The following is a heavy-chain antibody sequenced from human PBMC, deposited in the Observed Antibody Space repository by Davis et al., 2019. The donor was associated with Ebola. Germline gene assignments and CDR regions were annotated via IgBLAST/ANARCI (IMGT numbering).Heavy chain of an antibody. V-gene: IGHV5-51*01. Sequence: GESLKISCKDSGNSFTSHWIGWVRQMPGKGLDWMGIIYTGDSDTRYSPSFRGQVTISADKSIKAAFLQWSRLRASDTAIYYCASLRRTITGMDDGFDIWGQGTMVTVSS. D-gene: IGHD2-8*02. CDR1: GNSFTSHW. CDR3: ASLRRTITGMDDGFDI. J-gene: IGHJ3*02. CDR2: IYTGDSDT.